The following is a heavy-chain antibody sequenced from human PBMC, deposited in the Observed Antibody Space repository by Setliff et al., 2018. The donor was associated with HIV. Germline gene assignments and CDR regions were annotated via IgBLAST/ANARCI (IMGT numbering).Heavy chain of an antibody. CDR1: GGSFSGYY. CDR3: ARYRGHFDY. CDR2: MYHSGST. J-gene: IGHJ4*02. Sequence: PSETLSLTCAVYGGSFSGYYWSWIRQPPGKGLGWIGSMYHSGSTYYNPSLKSRVTISVDTSKNQFSLKLSSVTAADTAVFYCARYRGHFDYWGQGTLVTVSS. D-gene: IGHD3-16*01. V-gene: IGHV4-34*01.